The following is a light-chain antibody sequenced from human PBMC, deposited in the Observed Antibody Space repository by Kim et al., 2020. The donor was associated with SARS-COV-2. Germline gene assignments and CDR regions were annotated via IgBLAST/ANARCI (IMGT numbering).Light chain of an antibody. CDR3: SSYTSSTSYV. CDR2: HVI. Sequence: GQSITISCTGTGSDVGGYDYVSWYQQHPGKAPILIIYHVINRPSGVSNRFSGSKSGNTASLTISGLQAEDEADYYCSSYTSSTSYVFGTGTKVTVL. J-gene: IGLJ1*01. CDR1: GSDVGGYDY. V-gene: IGLV2-14*03.